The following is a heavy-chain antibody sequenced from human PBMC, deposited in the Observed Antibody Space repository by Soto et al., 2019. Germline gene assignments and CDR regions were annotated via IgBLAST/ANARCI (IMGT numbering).Heavy chain of an antibody. J-gene: IGHJ4*02. CDR1: GGSINSSSYY. CDR2: MYYSGST. CDR3: ASLLRRNCFDY. Sequence: QLHLQESGPGLVKPSETLSLTCTVSGGSINSSSYYWSWIRQPPGKGLEWIGNMYYSGSTYYNPSLKSRVTISVDTSKNQFSLKLTSVTAADTAVYYCASLLRRNCFDYWGQGTLFTVSS. V-gene: IGHV4-39*01.